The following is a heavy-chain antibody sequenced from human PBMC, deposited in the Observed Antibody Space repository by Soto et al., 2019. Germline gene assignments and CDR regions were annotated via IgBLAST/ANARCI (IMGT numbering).Heavy chain of an antibody. V-gene: IGHV3-53*01. Sequence: DVQLVESGGGLIQPGESLRLSCAAFGLTISGKKYVAWVRQAPGKGLEWVSALYDVDGSFYADSVTGRFTTSSDSSKTTVYLQMKDLRPDDTAVYYCATWHEREPAFDVWGQGTTVTISS. CDR2: LYDVDGS. D-gene: IGHD1-1*01. CDR1: GLTISGKKY. J-gene: IGHJ3*01. CDR3: ATWHEREPAFDV.